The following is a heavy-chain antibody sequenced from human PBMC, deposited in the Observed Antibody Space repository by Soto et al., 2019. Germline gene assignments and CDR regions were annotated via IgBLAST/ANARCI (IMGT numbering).Heavy chain of an antibody. CDR2: IKRKIDGEAT. V-gene: IGHV3-15*07. J-gene: IGHJ6*02. CDR1: GFSFSNAW. Sequence: EVQLVESGGGLVKPGGSLRLSCAASGFSFSNAWMNWVRQAPGKGLEWVGRIKRKIDGEATDYAGPVKGRFTVFRDASKSALYLQMNSLKGADTAVYYCTTGSVEGVWGQGTTVTVS. CDR3: TTGSVEGV. D-gene: IGHD2-15*01.